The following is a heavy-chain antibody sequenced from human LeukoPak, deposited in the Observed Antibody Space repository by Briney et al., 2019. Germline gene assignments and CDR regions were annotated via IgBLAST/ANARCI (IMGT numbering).Heavy chain of an antibody. D-gene: IGHD3-10*01. CDR1: GGSISSYY. CDR2: IYYTGST. J-gene: IGHJ4*02. Sequence: PSETLSLTCTVSGGSISSYYWSWIRQPPGKGLEWIGNIYYTGSTNYSPSLKSRLTISVDTSKNQFSLKLSSVTAADTAVYYCAGHYYGSGSYYKGFDYWGQGALVSVSS. CDR3: AGHYYGSGSYYKGFDY. V-gene: IGHV4-59*08.